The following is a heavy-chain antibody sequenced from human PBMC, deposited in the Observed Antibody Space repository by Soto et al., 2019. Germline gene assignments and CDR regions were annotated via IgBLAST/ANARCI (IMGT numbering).Heavy chain of an antibody. Sequence: QVQLVQSGAEVKKPGASVKVSCKASGYLFTTNPISWVRQAPGQGLEWVGWISTYNGNTDSAQKFQGRVTMTTDTSTSTAYMELRSLRSDDTAVYYCARKLAGGYYFGDDYWGQGTLVTVSS. V-gene: IGHV1-18*01. J-gene: IGHJ4*02. CDR3: ARKLAGGYYFGDDY. CDR2: ISTYNGNT. CDR1: GYLFTTNP. D-gene: IGHD3-22*01.